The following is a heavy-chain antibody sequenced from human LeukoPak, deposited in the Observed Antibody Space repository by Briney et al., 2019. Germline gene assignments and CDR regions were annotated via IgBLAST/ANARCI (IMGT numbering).Heavy chain of an antibody. Sequence: SETLSLTCTVSGGSITNTNYYWAWIRQPPGKGLEWIGEINHSGSTNYNPSLKSRVTISVDTSKNQFSLKLSSVTAADTAVYYCARGRWDRELDYWGQGTLVTVSS. CDR3: ARGRWDRELDY. J-gene: IGHJ4*02. D-gene: IGHD5-24*01. CDR1: GGSITNTNYY. V-gene: IGHV4-39*07. CDR2: INHSGST.